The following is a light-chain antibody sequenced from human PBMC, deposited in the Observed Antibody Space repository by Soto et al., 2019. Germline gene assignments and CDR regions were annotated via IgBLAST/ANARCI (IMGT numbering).Light chain of an antibody. Sequence: QSALTQPASVSGSPGQSITISCTGTSSDVGSYDLVSWYQQKPGKAPKVMIYEGTKRPSGVSDRFSGSKSGNTASLTISGRQAEDEADYYCCSYAGRSTLVFGGGTKRTV. J-gene: IGLJ3*02. V-gene: IGLV2-23*01. CDR3: CSYAGRSTLV. CDR1: SSDVGSYDL. CDR2: EGT.